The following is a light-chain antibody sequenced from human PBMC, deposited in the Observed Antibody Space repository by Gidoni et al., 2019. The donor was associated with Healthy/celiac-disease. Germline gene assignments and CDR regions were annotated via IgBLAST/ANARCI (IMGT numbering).Light chain of an antibody. CDR1: QSVLYSSNNKNY. CDR2: WAY. J-gene: IGKJ4*01. V-gene: IGKV4-1*01. CDR3: QQYYSTPLT. Sequence: DIVMTQSPYSLAVSLGERATINCKSSQSVLYSSNNKNYLAWYQQKPGQPPKLLIYWAYTRESGVPDLFSGSGSGTDFTLTISSLQAEDVAVYYCQQYYSTPLTFGGGTKVEIK.